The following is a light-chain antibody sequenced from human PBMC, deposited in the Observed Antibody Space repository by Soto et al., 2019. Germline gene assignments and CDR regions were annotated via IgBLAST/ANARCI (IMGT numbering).Light chain of an antibody. Sequence: QSVLTQPPSVSGAPGQRVTISCTGSSSNIGAGYDVHWYQQLPGTAPKLLIYGNSNRPSGVPDRFSGSKSGTSASLAITGLQAEDEADYYSQSYDSSLCGPVFGTVTKVTVL. CDR2: GNS. CDR1: SSNIGAGYD. J-gene: IGLJ1*01. V-gene: IGLV1-40*01. CDR3: QSYDSSLCGPV.